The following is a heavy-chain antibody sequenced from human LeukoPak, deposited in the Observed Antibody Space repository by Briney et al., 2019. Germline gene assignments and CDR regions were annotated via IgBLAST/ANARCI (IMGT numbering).Heavy chain of an antibody. V-gene: IGHV3-11*01. CDR1: EFVFSDYY. J-gene: IGHJ4*02. CDR3: AREMGGDYGSGTFFDL. Sequence: PGGSLRLSCAASEFVFSDYYMSWVRQAPGKGLEWVSYISSGGDTKYYADSVKGRFTISRDNAKNSLYLQMNNLRAEDTAVYYCAREMGGDYGSGTFFDLWGRGNMVTVSS. CDR2: ISSGGDTK. D-gene: IGHD3-10*01.